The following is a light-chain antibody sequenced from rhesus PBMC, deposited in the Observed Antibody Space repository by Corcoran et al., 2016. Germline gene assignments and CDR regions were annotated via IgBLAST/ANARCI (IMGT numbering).Light chain of an antibody. Sequence: DIQMTQSPSSLSASVGDRVTVTCRASQGINKELSWYQQKPGKAPTLLIDAASRLQSGVSSRFSGSGSGTDFPLTISSLQPEDFATYYCQPDYNTPTFGQGTKVEIK. V-gene: IGKV1-94*01. CDR1: QGINKE. CDR2: AAS. CDR3: QPDYNTPT. J-gene: IGKJ1*01.